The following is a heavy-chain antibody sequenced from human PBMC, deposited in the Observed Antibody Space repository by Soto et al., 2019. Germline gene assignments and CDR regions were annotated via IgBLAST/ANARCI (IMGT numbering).Heavy chain of an antibody. CDR2: IYYSGST. D-gene: IGHD4-17*01. CDR3: ARRRGDYGVENWFDP. Sequence: SETLSLTCTVSGGSISSYYWSWIRQPPGKGLEWIGYIYYSGSTNYNPSLKSRVTISVDTSKNQFSLKLSSVTAADTAVYYCARRRGDYGVENWFDPWGQGTLVTVST. V-gene: IGHV4-59*01. J-gene: IGHJ5*02. CDR1: GGSISSYY.